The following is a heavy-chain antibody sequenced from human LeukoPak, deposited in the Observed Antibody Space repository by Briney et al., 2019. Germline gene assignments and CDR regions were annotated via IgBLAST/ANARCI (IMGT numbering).Heavy chain of an antibody. CDR3: ARDGIVGAGNAFDI. CDR1: GFTFSSNW. V-gene: IGHV3-74*01. J-gene: IGHJ3*02. D-gene: IGHD1-26*01. CDR2: INSDGSST. Sequence: GGSLRLSCAASGFTFSSNWMHWDRQAPGKGLVWVSRINSDGSSTSYADSVKGRFTISRDNAKNTLYLQMNSLRAEDTAVYYCARDGIVGAGNAFDIWGQGTMVTVSS.